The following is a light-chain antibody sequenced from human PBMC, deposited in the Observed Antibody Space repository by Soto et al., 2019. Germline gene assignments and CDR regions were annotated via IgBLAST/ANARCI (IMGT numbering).Light chain of an antibody. CDR2: EVT. CDR3: SSYTHINTRACV. J-gene: IGLJ1*01. Sequence: QSALTQPASVSGSPGQSITISCTGTIGDIGSYNRVSWYQQHPGKAPKLIIYEVTDRPSGVSNRFSGSKSGNTASLTISGLQAADESEYYCSSYTHINTRACVFGTGTQVTVL. V-gene: IGLV2-14*01. CDR1: IGDIGSYNR.